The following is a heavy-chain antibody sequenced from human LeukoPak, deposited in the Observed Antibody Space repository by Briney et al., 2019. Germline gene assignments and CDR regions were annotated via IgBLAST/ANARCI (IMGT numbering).Heavy chain of an antibody. CDR2: TYYRSTWYN. CDR1: GDSVSSNSVT. CDR3: ARRLTQYDCFDP. J-gene: IGHJ5*02. V-gene: IGHV6-1*01. D-gene: IGHD2-2*01. Sequence: SQTLSLTCAISGDSVSSNSVTWNWIRQSPSRGLEWLGRTYYRSTWYNDYAVSVRGRITVNPDTSKNQFSLHLNSVTPEDTAVYYCARRLTQYDCFDPWGQGILVIVSS.